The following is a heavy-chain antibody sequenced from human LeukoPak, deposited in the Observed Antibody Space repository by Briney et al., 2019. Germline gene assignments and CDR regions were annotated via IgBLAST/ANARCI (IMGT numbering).Heavy chain of an antibody. J-gene: IGHJ4*02. CDR3: ARVDAAMLTPDYFDY. Sequence: GGSLRLSCAASGFTFSSYEMNWVRQAPGKGLEWVSYISSSGSTIYYADSVKGRFTISRDNSKNTLYLQMNSLRAEDTAFYYCARVDAAMLTPDYFDYWGQGTLVTVSS. CDR2: ISSSGSTI. V-gene: IGHV3-48*03. CDR1: GFTFSSYE. D-gene: IGHD5-18*01.